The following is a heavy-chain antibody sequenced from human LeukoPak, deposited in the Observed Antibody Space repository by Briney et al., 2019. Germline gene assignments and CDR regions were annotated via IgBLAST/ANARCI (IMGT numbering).Heavy chain of an antibody. CDR2: INHSGST. V-gene: IGHV4-34*01. CDR1: GGSFSGYY. Sequence: PSETLSLTCAVYGGSFSGYYWSWIRQPPGKGLEWIGEINHSGSTNYNPSLKSRVTISVDMSKNQFSLKLSSVTAADTAVYYCARWYYDYVWGSYRYPGHFDYWGQGTLVTVSS. D-gene: IGHD3-16*02. CDR3: ARWYYDYVWGSYRYPGHFDY. J-gene: IGHJ4*02.